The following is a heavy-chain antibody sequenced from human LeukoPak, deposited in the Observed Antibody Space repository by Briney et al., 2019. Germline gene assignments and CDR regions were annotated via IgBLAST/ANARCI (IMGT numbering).Heavy chain of an antibody. V-gene: IGHV3-74*03. Sequence: GGSLRLSCAASGFTFSNSWVHWVRQGPGKGPVWVSRIKSDGSYITYADSVKGRFIISRDNAENTLYLQMNSLRADDTAVYYCATGDSGWYNYWGQGTLDTVSA. CDR1: GFTFSNSW. D-gene: IGHD6-19*01. CDR3: ATGDSGWYNY. J-gene: IGHJ4*02. CDR2: IKSDGSYI.